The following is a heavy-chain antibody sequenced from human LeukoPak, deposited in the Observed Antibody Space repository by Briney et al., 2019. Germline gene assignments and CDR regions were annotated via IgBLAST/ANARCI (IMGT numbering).Heavy chain of an antibody. CDR3: ARYCSSTSCYPNDAFDI. V-gene: IGHV4-30-2*01. Sequence: SETLSLTCAVSGGSISSGGYSWSWIRQPPGKGLEWIGYIYHSGSTYYNPSLKSRVTISVDRSKNQFSLKLSSVTAADTAVYYCARYCSSTSCYPNDAFDIWGQGTTVTVSS. CDR1: GGSISSGGYS. CDR2: IYHSGST. D-gene: IGHD2-2*01. J-gene: IGHJ3*02.